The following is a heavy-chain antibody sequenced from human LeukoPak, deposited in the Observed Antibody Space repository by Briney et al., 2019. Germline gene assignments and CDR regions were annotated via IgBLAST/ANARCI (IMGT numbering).Heavy chain of an antibody. Sequence: SETLSLTCAVYGGSFSGYYWSWIRQPPGKGLDWIGEINHGGSTNYNPSLKSRVTISVDTSKNQFSLKLSSVTAADTAVYYCARARASSSGWFDYWGQGTLVTVSS. D-gene: IGHD6-19*01. J-gene: IGHJ4*02. CDR2: INHGGST. CDR3: ARARASSSGWFDY. CDR1: GGSFSGYY. V-gene: IGHV4-34*01.